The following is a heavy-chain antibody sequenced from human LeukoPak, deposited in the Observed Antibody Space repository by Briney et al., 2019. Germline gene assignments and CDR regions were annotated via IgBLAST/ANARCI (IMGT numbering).Heavy chain of an antibody. CDR2: IYYSGST. CDR3: ARFMVRGLDY. Sequence: SETLSLTCTVSGGSISSYYRSWIRQPPGKGLEWIGYIYYSGSTNYNPSLKSRVTISVDTSKNQFSLKLSSVTAADTAVYYCARFMVRGLDYWDQGTLVTVSS. CDR1: GGSISSYY. J-gene: IGHJ4*02. D-gene: IGHD3-10*01. V-gene: IGHV4-59*08.